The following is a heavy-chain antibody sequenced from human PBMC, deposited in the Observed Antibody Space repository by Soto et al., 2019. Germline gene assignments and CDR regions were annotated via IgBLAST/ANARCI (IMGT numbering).Heavy chain of an antibody. J-gene: IGHJ6*02. Sequence: GGSLRLSCAASGFTFISYGMHWVLHAPGKGLELVALISYDGSNKYYADSVKVRFTISRDNSKNTLYLQMNSLRAEDTAVYYCAKVSVPAAIAYYYYGMDVWGQGTTVTVSS. CDR3: AKVSVPAAIAYYYYGMDV. V-gene: IGHV3-30*18. D-gene: IGHD2-2*01. CDR1: GFTFISYG. CDR2: ISYDGSNK.